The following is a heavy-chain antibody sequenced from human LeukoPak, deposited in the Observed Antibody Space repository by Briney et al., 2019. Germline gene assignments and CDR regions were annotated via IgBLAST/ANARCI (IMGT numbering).Heavy chain of an antibody. Sequence: GGSLRLSCVASGFTLGDYWMSWVRQAPGKGPEWVANIKQDGSETLYVDSVKGRFSISRDNAKNSLYLQMSSLRVDDTAVYYCARVAGVADYWGQGTLVTVSS. CDR2: IKQDGSET. CDR3: ARVAGVADY. CDR1: GFTLGDYW. V-gene: IGHV3-7*04. J-gene: IGHJ4*02.